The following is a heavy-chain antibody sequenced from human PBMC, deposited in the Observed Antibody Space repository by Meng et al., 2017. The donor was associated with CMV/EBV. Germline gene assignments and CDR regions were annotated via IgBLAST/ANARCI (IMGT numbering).Heavy chain of an antibody. CDR2: IYYSGST. CDR3: ARDMDSYGYDS. J-gene: IGHJ5*02. CDR1: GGSISSYY. V-gene: IGHV4-59*01. Sequence: SETLSLTCTVSGGSISSYYWSWIRQPPGKGLEWIGYIYYSGSTNYNPSLKSRVTISVDTSKNQFSLKLSSVTAADTAVYYCARDMDSYGYDSWGQGTLVTVSS. D-gene: IGHD5-18*01.